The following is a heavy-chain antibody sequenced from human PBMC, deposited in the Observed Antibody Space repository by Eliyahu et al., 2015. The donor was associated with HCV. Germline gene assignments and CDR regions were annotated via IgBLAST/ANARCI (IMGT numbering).Heavy chain of an antibody. D-gene: IGHD3-3*01. Sequence: QLQLQESGPGLVKPSETLSLTCTVSXXXXXSSSYXXGWIXQPPGKGLEWIGSIYYSGSTYYNPSLKSRVTISVDTSKNQFSLKLSSVTAADTAVYYCARDFWSGYPPGMDVWGQGTTVTVSS. CDR3: ARDFWSGYPPGMDV. CDR2: IYYSGST. V-gene: IGHV4-39*02. CDR1: XXXXXSSSYX. J-gene: IGHJ6*02.